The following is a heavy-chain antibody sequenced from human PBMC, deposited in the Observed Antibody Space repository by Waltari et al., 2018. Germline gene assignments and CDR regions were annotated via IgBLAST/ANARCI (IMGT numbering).Heavy chain of an antibody. J-gene: IGHJ4*02. V-gene: IGHV4-4*07. Sequence: QVQLQESGPGLVKPSEPLSLTCPVSGGSISSYYWSCIRPPAGKGLEWIGRIYTSGSTNYNPSLKSRVTMSVDTSKNQFSLKLSSVTAADTAVYYCARANYDFWSGHIYFDYWGQGTLVTVSS. D-gene: IGHD3-3*01. CDR3: ARANYDFWSGHIYFDY. CDR2: IYTSGST. CDR1: GGSISSYY.